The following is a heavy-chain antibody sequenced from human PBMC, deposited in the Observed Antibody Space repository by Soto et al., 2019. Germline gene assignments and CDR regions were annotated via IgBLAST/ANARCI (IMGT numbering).Heavy chain of an antibody. CDR3: ARPYCSGGSCYSDY. J-gene: IGHJ4*02. CDR1: GYTFTSYY. CDR2: ISAYNGNT. V-gene: IGHV1-18*04. D-gene: IGHD2-15*01. Sequence: ASVKVSCKASGYTFTSYYMHWVRQAPGQGLEWMGWISAYNGNTNYAQKLQGRVTMTTDTSTSTAYMELRSLRSDDTAVYYCARPYCSGGSCYSDYWGQGTLVTVSS.